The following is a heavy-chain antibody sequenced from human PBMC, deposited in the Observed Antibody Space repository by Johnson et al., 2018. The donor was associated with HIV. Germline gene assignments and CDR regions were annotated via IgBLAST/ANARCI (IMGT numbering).Heavy chain of an antibody. CDR1: GFTFRSYD. CDR2: IGTAGDT. Sequence: VQLVESGGDLVQPGGSLRLSCAASGFTFRSYDMYWVRQGTGKGLEWVSAIGTAGDTYYAGSVKGRLTISRENAKNSLYLQMNSLRAGDTAVYYCARGMGYSYAGDVFDIWGQGTMVTVSS. V-gene: IGHV3-13*01. D-gene: IGHD5-18*01. CDR3: ARGMGYSYAGDVFDI. J-gene: IGHJ3*02.